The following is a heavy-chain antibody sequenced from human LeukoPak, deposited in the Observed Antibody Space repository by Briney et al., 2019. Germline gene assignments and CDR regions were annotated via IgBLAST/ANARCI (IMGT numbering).Heavy chain of an antibody. Sequence: GGSLRLSCAASGFTFSSYGMHWVRQAPGKGLEWVAFIRYDGSNKYYADSVKGRFTISRDNSKNTLYLQMNSLRAEDTAVYYCAKDDFWSGRNDAFDIWGQGTMVTVSS. CDR3: AKDDFWSGRNDAFDI. J-gene: IGHJ3*02. D-gene: IGHD3-3*01. V-gene: IGHV3-30*02. CDR2: IRYDGSNK. CDR1: GFTFSSYG.